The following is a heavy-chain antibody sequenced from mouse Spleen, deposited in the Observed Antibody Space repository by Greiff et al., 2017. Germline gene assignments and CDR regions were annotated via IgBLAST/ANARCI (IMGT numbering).Heavy chain of an antibody. CDR1: GYTFTSYW. CDR2: IHPNSGST. D-gene: IGHD2-14*01. J-gene: IGHJ4*01. V-gene: IGHV1-64*01. Sequence: QVQLQQPGAELVKPGASVKLSCKASGYTFTSYWMHWVKQRPGQGLEWIGMIHPNSGSTNYNEKFKSKATLTVDKSSSTAYMQLSSLTSEDSAVYYCARCHYRYDAMDYWGQGTSVTVSS. CDR3: ARCHYRYDAMDY.